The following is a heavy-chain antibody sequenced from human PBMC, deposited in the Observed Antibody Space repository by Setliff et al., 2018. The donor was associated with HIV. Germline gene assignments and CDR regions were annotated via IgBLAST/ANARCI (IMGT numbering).Heavy chain of an antibody. Sequence: PGGSLRLSCAASGFTFSSYSLNWVRQAPGKGLEWVSYISSSSSTVFYADSVKGRFTISRDDAKNSLFLQMNSLRAEDTAVYYCARDTGWKIDIWGQGTMVTVSS. V-gene: IGHV3-48*01. CDR1: GFTFSSYS. CDR2: ISSSSSTV. CDR3: ARDTGWKIDI. J-gene: IGHJ3*02. D-gene: IGHD1-1*01.